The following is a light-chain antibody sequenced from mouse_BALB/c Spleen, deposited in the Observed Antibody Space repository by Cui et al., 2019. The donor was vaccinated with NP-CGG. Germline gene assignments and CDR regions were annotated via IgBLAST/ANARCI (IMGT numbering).Light chain of an antibody. J-gene: IGLJ1*01. V-gene: IGLV1*01. CDR1: TGAVTTNNY. Sequence: VLTQESSLTTSPGETVTLTCRSSTGAVTTNNYANWVQEKPVHLFTGLIGGTNNRAPGVPARFSGSLIGDKAALTITGAQTEDEAIYFCALWYSNHWVFGGGTKLTVL. CDR3: ALWYSNHWV. CDR2: GTN.